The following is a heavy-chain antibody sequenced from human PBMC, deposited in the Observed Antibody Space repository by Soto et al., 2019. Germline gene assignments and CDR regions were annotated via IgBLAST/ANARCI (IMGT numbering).Heavy chain of an antibody. V-gene: IGHV1-2*04. J-gene: IGHJ6*03. CDR2: INPNSGFT. CDR3: AREIGVGTATLDYYYFYVDV. Sequence: QVQLVQSGAEVKEPGASVTVSCRASGDRFTDYYMHWVRQAPGQGLEWMGWINPNSGFTKYAQKFQGWVTMTRDTSIRTVYMQLSRLGFADPASYYCAREIGVGTATLDYYYFYVDVWGTGTAVTVPS. CDR1: GDRFTDYY. D-gene: IGHD2-21*01.